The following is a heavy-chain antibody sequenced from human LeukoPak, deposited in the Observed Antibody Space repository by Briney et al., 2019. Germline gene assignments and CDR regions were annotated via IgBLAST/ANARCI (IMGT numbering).Heavy chain of an antibody. V-gene: IGHV2-5*02. Sequence: SGPTLVNTTPALTLTCIFSGFSLSTSGVGVGWIRQSPGKALEWLALIYWDDDTRYSASLNTRLTITTATFKDQVILIMTNTDPVEAGTYYCAHRLGGVLTGYYDYWGQGTLVTVSS. D-gene: IGHD3-9*01. J-gene: IGHJ4*02. CDR2: IYWDDDT. CDR1: GFSLSTSGVG. CDR3: AHRLGGVLTGYYDY.